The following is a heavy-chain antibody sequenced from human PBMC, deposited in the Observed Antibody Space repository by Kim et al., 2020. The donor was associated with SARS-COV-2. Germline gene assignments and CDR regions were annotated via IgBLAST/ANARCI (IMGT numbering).Heavy chain of an antibody. V-gene: IGHV4-59*01. J-gene: IGHJ2*01. Sequence: SETLSLTCTVSGDSISNYYWTWIRQPPGKGLEWIGYIYYSGSTNYNPSLKSRVTISADTSKNQFSLKLSSVTAADTAVYYCARRYGNWYFDLWGRGTLVTVSS. CDR1: GDSISNYY. CDR3: ARRYGNWYFDL. D-gene: IGHD3-9*01. CDR2: IYYSGST.